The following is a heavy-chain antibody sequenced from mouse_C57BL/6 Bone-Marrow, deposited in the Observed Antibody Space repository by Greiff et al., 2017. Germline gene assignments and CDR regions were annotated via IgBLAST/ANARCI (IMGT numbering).Heavy chain of an antibody. CDR2: ISDGGSYT. D-gene: IGHD1-1*01. Sequence: EVMLVESGGGLVKPGGSLKLSCAASGFTFSSYAMSWVRQTPEKRLEWVATISDGGSYTYYPDNVKGRFTISRDNAKNNLYLQMSHLKSEDTAMYYCARGPPYYYGGDYWGQGTTLTVSS. J-gene: IGHJ2*01. CDR3: ARGPPYYYGGDY. V-gene: IGHV5-4*03. CDR1: GFTFSSYA.